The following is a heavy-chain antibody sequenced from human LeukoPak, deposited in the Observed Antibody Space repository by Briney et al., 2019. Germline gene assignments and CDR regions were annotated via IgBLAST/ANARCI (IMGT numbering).Heavy chain of an antibody. V-gene: IGHV1-2*02. CDR2: INPNSGGT. Sequence: ASVKVSCKASGYTFTGYYMHWVRQAPGQGLEWMGWINPNSGGTNYAQKFQGRVTMTRDTSISTAYMELSRLRSDDTAVYYCARDRQIVGATDDAFDIWGQGTMVTVSS. CDR1: GYTFTGYY. CDR3: ARDRQIVGATDDAFDI. D-gene: IGHD1-26*01. J-gene: IGHJ3*02.